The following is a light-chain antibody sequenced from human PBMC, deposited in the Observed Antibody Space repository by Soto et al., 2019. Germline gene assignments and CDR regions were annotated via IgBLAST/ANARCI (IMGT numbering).Light chain of an antibody. CDR2: EVS. CDR1: SSDVGGYKY. Sequence: QSALTQPASVSGSPGQSITISCTGTSSDVGGYKYVSWYQQHPGKAPKLMIYEVSNRPSGLSNRFSGSKSGNTASLTISGLQPEDEADYYCSSYTSSTLVVFGGGTKLTVL. CDR3: SSYTSSTLVV. J-gene: IGLJ2*01. V-gene: IGLV2-14*01.